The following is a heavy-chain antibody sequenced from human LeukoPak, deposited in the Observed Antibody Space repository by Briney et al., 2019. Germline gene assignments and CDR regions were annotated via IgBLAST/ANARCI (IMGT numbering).Heavy chain of an antibody. CDR1: GFTFSSYW. CDR2: ISGSGGST. Sequence: GGSLRLSCAASGFTFSSYWMSWVRQAPGKGLEWVSAISGSGGSTYYADSVKGRFTISRDNSKNTLYLQMNSLRAEDTAVYYCAKSAFSYYDSSGHFDYWGQGILVTVSS. J-gene: IGHJ4*02. D-gene: IGHD3-22*01. V-gene: IGHV3-23*01. CDR3: AKSAFSYYDSSGHFDY.